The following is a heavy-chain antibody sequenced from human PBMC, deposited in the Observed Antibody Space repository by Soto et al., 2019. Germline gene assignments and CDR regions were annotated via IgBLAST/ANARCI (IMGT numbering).Heavy chain of an antibody. Sequence: PGGSLRLSCAASGFTFSSYAMSWVRQAPGKGLEWVSAISGSGGSTYYADSVKGRFTISRDNSKNTLYLQMNSLRVEDTAVYYCAKRGDDFWSGYYYYFDSWGLETLVTVAS. CDR1: GFTFSSYA. V-gene: IGHV3-23*01. D-gene: IGHD3-3*01. J-gene: IGHJ4*02. CDR3: AKRGDDFWSGYYYYFDS. CDR2: ISGSGGST.